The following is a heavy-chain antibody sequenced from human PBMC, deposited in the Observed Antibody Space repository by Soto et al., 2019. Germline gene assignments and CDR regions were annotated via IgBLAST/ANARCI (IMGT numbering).Heavy chain of an antibody. J-gene: IGHJ4*02. CDR3: ARGHYDFWSGQGEN. D-gene: IGHD3-3*01. CDR1: GFTVSSNY. V-gene: IGHV3-53*02. Sequence: EVQLVETGGGLIQPGGSLRLSCAASGFTVSSNYMSWVRQAPGKGLEWVSVIYSGGSAYYADSVKGRFTISRDNSKNTLYLQMNSLRAEDTVAYYCARGHYDFWSGQGENWGQGTLVTVSS. CDR2: IYSGGSA.